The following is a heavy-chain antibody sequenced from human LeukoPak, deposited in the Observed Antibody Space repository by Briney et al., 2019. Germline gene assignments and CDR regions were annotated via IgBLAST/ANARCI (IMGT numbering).Heavy chain of an antibody. CDR2: LYSGGTT. CDR1: GFTVSSNY. J-gene: IGHJ5*02. CDR3: VFVKRNTNWFDP. D-gene: IGHD1/OR15-1a*01. Sequence: PGGSLRLSCAASGFTVSSNYMSWVRQAPGKGLECVSILYSGGTTYYADSVKSRFTISRDNSKNTLSLQMNNVRAEDTAVYYCVFVKRNTNWFDPWGQGTLVTVSS. V-gene: IGHV3-53*01.